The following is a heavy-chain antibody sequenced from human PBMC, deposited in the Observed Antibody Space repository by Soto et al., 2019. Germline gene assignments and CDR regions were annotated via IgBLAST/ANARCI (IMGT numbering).Heavy chain of an antibody. V-gene: IGHV1-3*01. Sequence: ASVKVSCKASGYTFTSYAMHWVRQAPGQRLEWMGWINAGNGNTKYAQKFQGRVTITKNTSASTAYMEQSSLRSEDTAVHYCARTLYGDNVDYWGQGTLVTVSS. D-gene: IGHD4-17*01. CDR2: INAGNGNT. CDR3: ARTLYGDNVDY. CDR1: GYTFTSYA. J-gene: IGHJ4*02.